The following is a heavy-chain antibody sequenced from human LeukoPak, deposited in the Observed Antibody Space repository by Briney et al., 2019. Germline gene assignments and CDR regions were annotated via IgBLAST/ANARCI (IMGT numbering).Heavy chain of an antibody. CDR3: ARDLGPKYYDFWSGYLVY. CDR1: GYTFTGYY. Sequence: GASVKVSCKASGYTFTGYYMHWVRQAPGQVLEWMGWINSNSGGTNYAQKFQGRVTMTRDTSISTAYMELSRLRSDDTAVYYCARDLGPKYYDFWSGYLVYWGQGTLVTVSS. V-gene: IGHV1-2*02. J-gene: IGHJ4*02. D-gene: IGHD3-3*01. CDR2: INSNSGGT.